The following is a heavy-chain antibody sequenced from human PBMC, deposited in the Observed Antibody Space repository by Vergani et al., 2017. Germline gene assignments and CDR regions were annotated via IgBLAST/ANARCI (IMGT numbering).Heavy chain of an antibody. J-gene: IGHJ5*02. D-gene: IGHD3-9*01. CDR3: ARDMALDDILTGYRNH. V-gene: IGHV3-48*03. Sequence: EVQLVESGGGLVQPGGSLRLSCAASGFTFSSYEMNWVRQAPGKGLEWVSYISSSGSTIYYADSVKGRFTISRDNAKNSLYLQMNSLRAEDTAVYYCARDMALDDILTGYRNHWGQGTLVTVSS. CDR2: ISSSGSTI. CDR1: GFTFSSYE.